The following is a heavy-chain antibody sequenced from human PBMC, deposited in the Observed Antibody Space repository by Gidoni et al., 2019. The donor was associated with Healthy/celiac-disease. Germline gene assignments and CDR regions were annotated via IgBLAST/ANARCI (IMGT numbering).Heavy chain of an antibody. V-gene: IGHV4-34*01. CDR1: VWSFSVSS. Sequence: QVQLQQWGAGLLKPSETLSLPCAVHVWSFSVSSWVWIRQPPGKGLEWIGEINHSGGTNYNPSLKSRVTISVDTSKNQFSLKLSSVTAADTAVYYCARARYGSGIGRGASAAEYFQHWGQGTLVTVSS. J-gene: IGHJ1*01. CDR2: INHSGGT. CDR3: ARARYGSGIGRGASAAEYFQH. D-gene: IGHD3-10*01.